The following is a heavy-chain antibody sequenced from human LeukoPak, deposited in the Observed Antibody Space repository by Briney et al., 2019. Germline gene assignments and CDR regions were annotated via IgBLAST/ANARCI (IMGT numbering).Heavy chain of an antibody. CDR2: IRSKAKSYAT. D-gene: IGHD3-22*01. V-gene: IGHV3-73*01. Sequence: GGSLRLSCAASGFTFSGSAIHWVRQSSGKGLEWVGRIRSKAKSYATVYAASVKGRFTISRDDSKKTAYLQMNSLKTEDTAVYYCTRHGNGDDSSGYTDYWGQGTLVTVSS. J-gene: IGHJ4*02. CDR1: GFTFSGSA. CDR3: TRHGNGDDSSGYTDY.